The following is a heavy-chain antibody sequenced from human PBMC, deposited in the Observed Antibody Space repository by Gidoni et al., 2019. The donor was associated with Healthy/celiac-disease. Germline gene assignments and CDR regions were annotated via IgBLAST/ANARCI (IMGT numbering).Heavy chain of an antibody. CDR2: ISSSSSYT. Sequence: QVQLVESGGGLVKPGGSLRLSCSASGFTFSAYSMSWIRQAPGKGLEWVSYISSSSSYTNYADSVKGRFTISRDNAKNSLYLQMNSLRAEDTAVYYCARAFYDILTGYSEGAFDIWGQGTMVTVSS. CDR3: ARAFYDILTGYSEGAFDI. J-gene: IGHJ3*02. D-gene: IGHD3-9*01. CDR1: GFTFSAYS. V-gene: IGHV3-11*05.